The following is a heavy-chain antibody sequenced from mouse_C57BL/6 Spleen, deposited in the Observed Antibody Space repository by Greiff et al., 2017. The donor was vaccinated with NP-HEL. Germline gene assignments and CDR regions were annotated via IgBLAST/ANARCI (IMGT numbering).Heavy chain of an antibody. CDR3: TRVTTVVPSDY. V-gene: IGHV5-9-1*02. D-gene: IGHD1-1*01. CDR1: GFTFSSYA. CDR2: ISSGGDYI. Sequence: EVKLVESGEGLVKPGGSLKLSCAASGFTFSSYAMSWVRQTPEKRLEWVAYISSGGDYIYYADTVKGRFTISRDNARNTLYLQMSSLQSEDTAMYYCTRVTTVVPSDYWGQGTSVTVSS. J-gene: IGHJ4*01.